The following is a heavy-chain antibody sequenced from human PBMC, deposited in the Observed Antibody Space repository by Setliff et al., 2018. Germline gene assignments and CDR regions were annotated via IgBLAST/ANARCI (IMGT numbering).Heavy chain of an antibody. D-gene: IGHD6-13*01. Sequence: ASVKVSCKASGYTFTSYYMHWVRQAPGQGLEWMGIINPSGGSASIVQKFQGRVTMTSDTSTSTVYMEVSGLTSEDTAMYYCARAGVAAADRKGLLDFWGQGTLVTVSS. CDR2: INPSGGSA. V-gene: IGHV1-46*01. CDR3: ARAGVAAADRKGLLDF. CDR1: GYTFTSYY. J-gene: IGHJ4*02.